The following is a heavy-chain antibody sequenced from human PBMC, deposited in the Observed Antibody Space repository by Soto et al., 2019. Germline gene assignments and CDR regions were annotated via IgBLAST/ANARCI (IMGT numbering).Heavy chain of an antibody. Sequence: LETLCLTCSVSGGSIGSYYWSWIRQPPGKGLEWIGYIYYSGSTNYNPSLKSRVTISVDTSKNQFSLKLSSVTAADTAVYYCAREGSYYYDSDAFDIWGQGTMVTVSS. D-gene: IGHD3-22*01. V-gene: IGHV4-59*01. CDR2: IYYSGST. CDR3: AREGSYYYDSDAFDI. CDR1: GGSIGSYY. J-gene: IGHJ3*02.